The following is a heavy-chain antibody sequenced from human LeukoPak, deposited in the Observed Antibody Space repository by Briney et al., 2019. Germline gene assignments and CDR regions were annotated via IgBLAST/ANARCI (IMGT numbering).Heavy chain of an antibody. CDR1: GGAISSYY. CDR2: IYTSGST. J-gene: IGHJ4*02. Sequence: SETLSLTCTVSGGAISSYYWSWIRQPAGKGLEWIGRIYTSGSTNYSPSLKSRVTMSVDTSKNQFSLKLSSVTAADTAVYYCARGYDSSGYYHPLDYWGQGTLVTVSS. V-gene: IGHV4-4*07. D-gene: IGHD3-22*01. CDR3: ARGYDSSGYYHPLDY.